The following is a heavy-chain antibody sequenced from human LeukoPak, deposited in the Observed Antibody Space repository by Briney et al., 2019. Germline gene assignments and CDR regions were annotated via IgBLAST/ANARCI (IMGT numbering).Heavy chain of an antibody. CDR2: TYTGGST. CDR3: ARVDVVTVGKNTFDI. J-gene: IGHJ3*02. D-gene: IGHD4-23*01. Sequence: GGSLRLSCAASALTVRSNDMSWVRQAPGKGLEWVSVTYTGGSTNYADSVKGRFSISRGNSKNTLYLQMNSLRAEDTAVYYCARVDVVTVGKNTFDIWGQGTMVTVSS. CDR1: ALTVRSND. V-gene: IGHV3-53*01.